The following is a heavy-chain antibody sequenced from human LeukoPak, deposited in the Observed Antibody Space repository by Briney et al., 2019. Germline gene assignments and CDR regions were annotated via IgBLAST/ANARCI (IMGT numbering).Heavy chain of an antibody. CDR3: AKFGSYYDSSGYYGVGYFAY. CDR1: GFTFSSYS. V-gene: IGHV3-23*01. Sequence: GGSLRLSCAVSGFTFSSYSMSWVRQAPGKGREWVSAISGSGGSTYYANSVKGRFTISRDNSKTSLYLQMNSLRTEDTAVYYCAKFGSYYDSSGYYGVGYFAYWGQGTLVTVSS. CDR2: ISGSGGST. J-gene: IGHJ4*02. D-gene: IGHD3-22*01.